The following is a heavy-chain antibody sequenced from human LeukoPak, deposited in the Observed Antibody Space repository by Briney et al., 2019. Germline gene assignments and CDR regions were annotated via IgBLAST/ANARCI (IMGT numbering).Heavy chain of an antibody. CDR1: GGSISSYY. Sequence: AETLSLTCTVSGGSISSYYWSWIRHAAGKGLEWIARIYTSGNTNYNPSLKSRVSMSVDTSKNQFSLKLSSVTAADTAVYYCARDHWNYALDYWGQGTLVTVSS. CDR3: ARDHWNYALDY. CDR2: IYTSGNT. V-gene: IGHV4-4*07. J-gene: IGHJ4*02. D-gene: IGHD1-7*01.